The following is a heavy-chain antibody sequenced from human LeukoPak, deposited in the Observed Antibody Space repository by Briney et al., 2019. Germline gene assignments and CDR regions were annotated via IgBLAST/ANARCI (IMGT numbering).Heavy chain of an antibody. V-gene: IGHV3-23*01. CDR3: AKPSAVLRYFDWSFAY. CDR2: ISGSGGST. D-gene: IGHD3-9*01. J-gene: IGHJ4*02. Sequence: PGGSLRLSCAASGFTSSSYAMSWVRQAPGKGLEWVSAISGSGGSTYYADSVKGRFTISRDNSKNTLYLQMNSLRAEDTAVYYCAKPSAVLRYFDWSFAYWGQGTLVTVSS. CDR1: GFTSSSYA.